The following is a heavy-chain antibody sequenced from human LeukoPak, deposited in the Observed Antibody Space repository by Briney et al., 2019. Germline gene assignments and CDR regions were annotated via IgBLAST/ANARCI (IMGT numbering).Heavy chain of an antibody. CDR2: MNPNSGNT. D-gene: IGHD6-19*01. Sequence: ASVKVSCKASGYTFTSYDINWVRQATGQGLEWMGWMNPNSGNTGYAQKFQGRVTITRNTSISTAYMELSSLRSEDTAVYYCARVYRGAVAGLQAFDIWGQGTMVTVSS. CDR1: GYTFTSYD. V-gene: IGHV1-8*03. CDR3: ARVYRGAVAGLQAFDI. J-gene: IGHJ3*02.